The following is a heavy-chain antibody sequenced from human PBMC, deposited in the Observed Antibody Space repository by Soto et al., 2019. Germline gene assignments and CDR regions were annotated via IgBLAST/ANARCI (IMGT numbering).Heavy chain of an antibody. D-gene: IGHD4-17*01. CDR2: IIPIFGTA. CDR1: GGTFSSYA. V-gene: IGHV1-69*13. Sequence: SVKVSCKASGGTFSSYAISWVRQAPGQGLEWMGGIIPIFGTANYAQKFQGRVTITADESTSTAYMELSSLRSEDTAVYYCARPDYGGNYPFDYWGQGTLVTVSS. J-gene: IGHJ4*02. CDR3: ARPDYGGNYPFDY.